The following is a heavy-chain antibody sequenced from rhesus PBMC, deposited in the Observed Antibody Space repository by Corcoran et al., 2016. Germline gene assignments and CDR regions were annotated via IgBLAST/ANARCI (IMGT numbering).Heavy chain of an antibody. J-gene: IGHJ6*01. V-gene: IGHV4-143*01. D-gene: IGHD5-12*01. CDR3: ARHGYTYHLGGLDS. CDR1: GGSISGYYN. Sequence: QVQLQESGPGLVKPSETLSLTCTVSGGSISGYYNWNWIRQSPGKGLGGIGAEDGVGPVFGTFIKYNFNPSLKDRVTLAKYSSNNQFHLRLISVTAADTAVYYCARHGYTYHLGGLDSWGQGVVVTVSS. CDR2: VFGT.